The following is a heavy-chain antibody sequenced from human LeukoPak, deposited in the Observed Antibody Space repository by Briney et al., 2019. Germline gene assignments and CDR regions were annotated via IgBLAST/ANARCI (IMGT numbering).Heavy chain of an antibody. Sequence: PSETLSLTCTVSGGSISSYYWSWLRQPPGKGLEWIGYIYYSGSTNYNPSLKSRVTISVDTSKNQFSLKLSSVTAADTAVYYCAREIGDYCSSTSCYGALDYWGQGTLVTVSS. CDR2: IYYSGST. J-gene: IGHJ4*02. CDR3: AREIGDYCSSTSCYGALDY. V-gene: IGHV4-59*01. CDR1: GGSISSYY. D-gene: IGHD2-2*01.